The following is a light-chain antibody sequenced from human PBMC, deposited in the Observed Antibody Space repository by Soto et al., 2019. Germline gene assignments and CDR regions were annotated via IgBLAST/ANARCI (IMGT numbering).Light chain of an antibody. CDR2: EGT. Sequence: QSALTQPASVSGSPGQSITISCTGSNSDVGSYSLVSWFQQHPGRAPKLMIYEGTERPSGVSDRFSGSKSGNTASLTISGVQGEDEADYYCCSYAGLNTWVFGGGTKLTVL. J-gene: IGLJ3*02. CDR3: CSYAGLNTWV. CDR1: NSDVGSYSL. V-gene: IGLV2-23*01.